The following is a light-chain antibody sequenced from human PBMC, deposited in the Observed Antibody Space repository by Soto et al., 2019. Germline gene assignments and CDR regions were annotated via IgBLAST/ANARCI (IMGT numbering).Light chain of an antibody. CDR2: DND. Sequence: QSVLTQPPSASGTPGQRVTISASGSSSNIGSNTVSWYQQLPGTAPKLLIYDNDERPSGVPDRFSGAKSGTSASLAISGLQSEDEADYYCATWDDSRNGYVFGPRTKVTVL. CDR1: SSNIGSNT. CDR3: ATWDDSRNGYV. V-gene: IGLV1-44*01. J-gene: IGLJ1*01.